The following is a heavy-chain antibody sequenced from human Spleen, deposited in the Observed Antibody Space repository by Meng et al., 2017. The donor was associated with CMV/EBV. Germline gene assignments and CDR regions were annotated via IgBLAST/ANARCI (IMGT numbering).Heavy chain of an antibody. CDR2: IIPILGIA. Sequence: SVKVSCKASGGTFSSYTISWVRQAPGQGLEWMGRIIPILGIANYAQKFQGRVTITADKSTSTAYMELSSLRSEDTAVYYCATGGYDGSYYYALDVWGQGTTVTVSS. CDR1: GGTFSSYT. J-gene: IGHJ6*02. V-gene: IGHV1-69*02. CDR3: ATGGYDGSYYYALDV. D-gene: IGHD5-12*01.